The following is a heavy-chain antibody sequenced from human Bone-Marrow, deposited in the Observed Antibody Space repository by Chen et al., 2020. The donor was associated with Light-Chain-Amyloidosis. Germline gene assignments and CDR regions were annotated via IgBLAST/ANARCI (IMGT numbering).Heavy chain of an antibody. V-gene: IGHV5-51*01. J-gene: IGHJ4*02. Sequence: EVQLEQSGPEVKKPGASLTISCKGSGYTFPNYWIGWVRQMPGKGLEWMGVIYPDDSDARYSPSFEGQVTISADKSITTAYLQWRSQKASDTAMYYCARRRDGYNFDYWGQGTLVTVSS. CDR1: GYTFPNYW. CDR3: ARRRDGYNFDY. D-gene: IGHD5-12*01. CDR2: IYPDDSDA.